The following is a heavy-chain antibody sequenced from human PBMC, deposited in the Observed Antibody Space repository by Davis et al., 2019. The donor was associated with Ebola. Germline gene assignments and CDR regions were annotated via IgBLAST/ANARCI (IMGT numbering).Heavy chain of an antibody. D-gene: IGHD4-23*01. CDR1: GFIVSSNY. V-gene: IGHV3-23*01. CDR2: ISGSGGST. Sequence: GESLKISCAASGFIVSSNYMSWVRQAPGKGLEWVSAISGSGGSTYYADSVKGRFTISRDNSKNTLYLQMNSLRAEDTAVYYCAKLVTLTFDYWGQGTLVTVSS. J-gene: IGHJ4*02. CDR3: AKLVTLTFDY.